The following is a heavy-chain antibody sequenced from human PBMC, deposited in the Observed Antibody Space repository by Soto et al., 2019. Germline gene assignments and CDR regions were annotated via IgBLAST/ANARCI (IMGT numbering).Heavy chain of an antibody. CDR3: ARESGDWPLNWFDP. D-gene: IGHD2-21*02. J-gene: IGHJ5*02. CDR2: ITSDGKSK. V-gene: IGHV3-74*01. Sequence: GSLRLSCAASGFNFSNHWMHWVRQRPAEGLVWVSRITSDGKSKAYAESVKGRFAISRDNAKNTLYLQMNGLTAEDTAVYYCARESGDWPLNWFDPWGQGTLVTVSS. CDR1: GFNFSNHW.